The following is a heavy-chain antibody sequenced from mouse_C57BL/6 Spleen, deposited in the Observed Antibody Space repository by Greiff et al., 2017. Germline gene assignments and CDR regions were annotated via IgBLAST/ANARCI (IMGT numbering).Heavy chain of an antibody. V-gene: IGHV1-42*01. CDR1: GYSFTGYY. CDR2: INPSTGGT. D-gene: IGHD1-1*01. Sequence: EVQLQQSGPELVKPGASVKISCKASGYSFTGYYMNWVKQSPEKSLEWIGDINPSTGGTTYNQKFKAKATLTVDKSSSTAYMQLKSLTSEDSAVYYCARKAITTVVAPFGYWGQGTTLTVSS. J-gene: IGHJ2*01. CDR3: ARKAITTVVAPFGY.